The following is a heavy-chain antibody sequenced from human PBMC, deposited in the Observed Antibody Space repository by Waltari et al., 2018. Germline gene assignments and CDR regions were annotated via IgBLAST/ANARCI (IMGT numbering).Heavy chain of an antibody. CDR1: GFTFSSYW. CDR2: INTGGSST. J-gene: IGHJ5*02. Sequence: EVQLVESGGGLIQPGGSLRLSCAASGFTFSSYWMHWLRQAPGKGLVWVARINTGGSSTNNVDAVKGRFTISRDNAKNTLYLQMNSLRAEDTAVYYWARAGGGELRMGFDPWGQGTLVTVSS. CDR3: ARAGGGELRMGFDP. V-gene: IGHV3-74*01. D-gene: IGHD1-7*01.